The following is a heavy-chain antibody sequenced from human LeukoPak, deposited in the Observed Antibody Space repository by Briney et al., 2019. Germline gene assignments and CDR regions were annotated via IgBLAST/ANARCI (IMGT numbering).Heavy chain of an antibody. Sequence: SETLSLTCTVSGGSMSSNFYYWGWIRQPPGKGLEWIGNIYYSGSTYYNPSLKSRVTISVDTSKNQFSLKLSSVTAADTAAYYCARGRSGSYLNWFDPWGQGTLVTVSS. J-gene: IGHJ5*02. V-gene: IGHV4-39*01. CDR3: ARGRSGSYLNWFDP. CDR2: IYYSGST. CDR1: GGSMSSNFYY. D-gene: IGHD1-26*01.